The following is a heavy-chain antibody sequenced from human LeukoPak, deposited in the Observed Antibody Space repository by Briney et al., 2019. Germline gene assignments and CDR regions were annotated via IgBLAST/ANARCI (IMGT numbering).Heavy chain of an antibody. CDR1: GGSFSGYY. CDR3: ASRPYYDSSGPDY. J-gene: IGHJ4*02. V-gene: IGHV4-34*01. CDR2: INHSGST. Sequence: SETLSLTCAVYGGSFSGYYWSWIRQPPGKGLEWIGEINHSGSTNYNPSLKSQVTISVDTSKNQFSLKLSSVTAADTAVYYCASRPYYDSSGPDYWGQGTLVTVSS. D-gene: IGHD3-22*01.